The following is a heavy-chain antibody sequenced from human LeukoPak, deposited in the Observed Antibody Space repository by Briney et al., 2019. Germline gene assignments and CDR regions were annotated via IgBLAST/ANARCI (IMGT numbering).Heavy chain of an antibody. CDR1: GGSISSYY. V-gene: IGHV4-59*12. CDR2: IYYSGST. Sequence: SETLSLTCTVSGGSISSYYWSWIRQPPGKGLEWIGYIYYSGSTYYNPSLKSRVTISVDTSKNQFSLKLSSVTAADTAVYYCARDPDMDVWGQGTTVTVSS. CDR3: ARDPDMDV. J-gene: IGHJ6*02. D-gene: IGHD1-14*01.